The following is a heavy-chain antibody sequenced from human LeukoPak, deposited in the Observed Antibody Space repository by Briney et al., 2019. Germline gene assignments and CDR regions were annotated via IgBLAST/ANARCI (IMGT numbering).Heavy chain of an antibody. J-gene: IGHJ5*02. Sequence: ASVKVSCKASGYTFTGYYMHWVRQAPGQGLEWMGIINPSGGSTSYAQKFQGRVTMTRDMSTSTVYMELSSLRSEDTAVYYCAREVTTGWFDPWGQGTLVTVSS. CDR3: AREVTTGWFDP. CDR1: GYTFTGYY. CDR2: INPSGGST. V-gene: IGHV1-46*01. D-gene: IGHD4-11*01.